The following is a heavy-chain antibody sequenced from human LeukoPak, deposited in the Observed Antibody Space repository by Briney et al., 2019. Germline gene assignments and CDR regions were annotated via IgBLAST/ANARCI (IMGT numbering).Heavy chain of an antibody. V-gene: IGHV3-7*03. Sequence: PGGSLRLSCAPSGFTFSSYWMNWVRQAPGKGLEWVASINQDGSEKSYVDSVKGRFTISRDNAKNSLYLRMNSLRAEDAAVYYCARDGPAPGLYFDYWGQGALVTVSS. D-gene: IGHD2-2*01. CDR1: GFTFSSYW. CDR2: INQDGSEK. J-gene: IGHJ4*02. CDR3: ARDGPAPGLYFDY.